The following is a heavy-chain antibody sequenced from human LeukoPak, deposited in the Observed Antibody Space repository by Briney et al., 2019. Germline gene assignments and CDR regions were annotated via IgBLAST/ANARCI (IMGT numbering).Heavy chain of an antibody. CDR3: ARDRGYCRGTTCYAYYFDS. V-gene: IGHV3-48*04. CDR1: GFTLSSFG. Sequence: PGGSLRLSCAPSGFTLSSFGMNWVRQAPGKGLEWVSYIGTTTSTIYYADSVKGRFTISRDNAKNSLYLQMNSLRAEDTAVYYCARDRGYCRGTTCYAYYFDSWGQGTLVTVSS. J-gene: IGHJ4*02. D-gene: IGHD2-2*01. CDR2: IGTTTSTI.